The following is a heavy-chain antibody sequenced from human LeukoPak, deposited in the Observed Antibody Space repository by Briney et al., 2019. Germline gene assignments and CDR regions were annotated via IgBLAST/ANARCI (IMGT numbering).Heavy chain of an antibody. CDR1: GGSISSYY. Sequence: SETLSLTCTVSGGSISSYYWSWIRQPPGKGLEWIGYIYYSGSTNYNPSLKSRVTISVDTSKNQFSLKLSSVTAADTAVYYCARFLRYYDILTGYYGHYYYYGMDVWGQGTTVTVSS. V-gene: IGHV4-59*12. CDR2: IYYSGST. J-gene: IGHJ6*02. D-gene: IGHD3-9*01. CDR3: ARFLRYYDILTGYYGHYYYYGMDV.